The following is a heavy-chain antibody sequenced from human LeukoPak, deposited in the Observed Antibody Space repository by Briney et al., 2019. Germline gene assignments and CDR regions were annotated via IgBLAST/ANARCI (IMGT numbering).Heavy chain of an antibody. CDR3: AKSGSSSNRYYGMDV. V-gene: IGHV3-23*01. Sequence: PGGSLRLSCAASGFTFSSYAMNWVRQAPGKGLEWVSGISGSGGTTFFADSVEGRFTIFRDNSDNTLYLQMDSLSAEDTALYYCAKSGSSSNRYYGMDVWGQGTTVTVSS. J-gene: IGHJ6*02. D-gene: IGHD6-6*01. CDR1: GFTFSSYA. CDR2: ISGSGGTT.